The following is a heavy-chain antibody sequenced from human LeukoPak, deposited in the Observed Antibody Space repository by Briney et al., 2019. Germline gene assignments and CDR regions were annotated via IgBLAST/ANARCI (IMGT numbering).Heavy chain of an antibody. D-gene: IGHD2-2*02. CDR3: ATDGGYCSSTSCYRGDYFDF. CDR2: IKQDGSEK. V-gene: IGHV3-7*01. Sequence: GGSLRLSCAASGFAFSGSAMHWVRQAPGKGLEWVANIKQDGSEKYYVDSVKGRFTISRDNAKNSLYLQMNSLRAEDTAVYYCATDGGYCSSTSCYRGDYFDFWGQGTLVTVSS. J-gene: IGHJ4*02. CDR1: GFAFSGSA.